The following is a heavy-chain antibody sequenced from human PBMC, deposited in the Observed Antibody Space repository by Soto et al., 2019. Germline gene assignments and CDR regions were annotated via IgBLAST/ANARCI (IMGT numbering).Heavy chain of an antibody. V-gene: IGHV4-59*08. D-gene: IGHD3-10*01. J-gene: IGHJ6*02. CDR1: DDSSSSYK. Sequence: SETLSLTCTVSDDSSSSYKWSWIRQPPGRRLEWIGYIDSNGGTSYNPSLQSRVTISIDTSTKQFSLKLSSVTAADTAVYYCVRQGFGRLHGLVAFWGQGTSVTVSS. CDR2: IDSNGGT. CDR3: VRQGFGRLHGLVAF.